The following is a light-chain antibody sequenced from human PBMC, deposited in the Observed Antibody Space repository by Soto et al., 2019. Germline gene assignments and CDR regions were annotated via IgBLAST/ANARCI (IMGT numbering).Light chain of an antibody. Sequence: DIQMTQSPSTLPASVGDRVTITCRASQSISNWLAWYQQKPGKAPKLLNYRATSLESGVSSRFSGRRSGTQYTLTISSVHPDDQADYYCQQYKLYSPRHTFGGGTKV. V-gene: IGKV1-5*03. CDR2: RAT. CDR3: QQYKLYSPRHT. CDR1: QSISNW. J-gene: IGKJ4*01.